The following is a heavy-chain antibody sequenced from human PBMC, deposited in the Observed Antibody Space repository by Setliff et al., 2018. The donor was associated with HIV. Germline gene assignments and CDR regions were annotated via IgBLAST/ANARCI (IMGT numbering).Heavy chain of an antibody. V-gene: IGHV1-18*01. CDR3: AREGVREPPSNTLYYGMDV. Sequence: VKVSCKSSGYTFGQYGISWVRQAPGQGLEWMGWISTYNGQRNYAQKVQGRVTFTTDTSTSTAYMELRSLRSDDTAVYYCAREGVREPPSNTLYYGMDVWGQGTTVTVSS. J-gene: IGHJ6*02. D-gene: IGHD3-10*01. CDR1: GYTFGQYG. CDR2: ISTYNGQR.